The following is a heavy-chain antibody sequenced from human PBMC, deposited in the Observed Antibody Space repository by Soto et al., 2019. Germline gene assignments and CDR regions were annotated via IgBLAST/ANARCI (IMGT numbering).Heavy chain of an antibody. CDR2: FYYTGGT. CDR1: GGSITSDGYF. Sequence: QLQLQESGPGLVKPSETLSLNCTVSGGSITSDGYFWGWVRQPPGKGLEWIGSFYYTGGTYYNPSLRSRVTISVEKPKNQFSLELTSVTAADTAVYYCARLKYFDFLSDFPRCYFDYWGQGAQVTVSS. D-gene: IGHD3-3*01. V-gene: IGHV4-39*01. J-gene: IGHJ4*02. CDR3: ARLKYFDFLSDFPRCYFDY.